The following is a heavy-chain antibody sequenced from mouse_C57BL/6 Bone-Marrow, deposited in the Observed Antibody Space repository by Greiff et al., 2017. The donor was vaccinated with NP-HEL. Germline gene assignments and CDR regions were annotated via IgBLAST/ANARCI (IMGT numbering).Heavy chain of an antibody. CDR2: IYPSDSET. D-gene: IGHD2-4*01. CDR1: GYTFTSYW. CDR3: ARGDYDGNSPYYYAMDY. Sequence: QVQLQQSGAELVRPGSSVKLSCKASGYTFTSYWMDWVKQRPGQGLEWIGNIYPSDSETHYNQKFKDKAKLTVDKSSSTAYMQLSSLTSEDSAVYYCARGDYDGNSPYYYAMDYWGQGTSVTVSS. V-gene: IGHV1-61*01. J-gene: IGHJ4*01.